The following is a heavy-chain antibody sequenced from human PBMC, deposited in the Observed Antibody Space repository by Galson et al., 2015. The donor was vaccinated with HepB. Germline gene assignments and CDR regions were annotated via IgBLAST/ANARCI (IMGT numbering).Heavy chain of an antibody. Sequence: SLRLSCAASGFTFSNYGMRWVRQAPGKGLEWVSSIGASGVGAYYADSVRGRFTISRDNSKNTLYLQMSSLRVDDTAVYYCAKPKTGSKGMDVWGQGTTVTVSS. CDR1: GFTFSNYG. CDR2: IGASGVGA. J-gene: IGHJ6*02. CDR3: AKPKTGSKGMDV. V-gene: IGHV3-23*01. D-gene: IGHD1-14*01.